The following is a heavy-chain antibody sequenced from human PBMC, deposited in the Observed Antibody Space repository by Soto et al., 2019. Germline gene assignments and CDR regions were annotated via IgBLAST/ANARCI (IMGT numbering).Heavy chain of an antibody. Sequence: EVQLLESGGGLVQPGGSLRLSCAASGFTFSSYAMSWVRQAPGKGLEWVSAISGSGGSTYYADSVKGRFTISRDNSKNTLYLQMNSLRAEDTAVYYWAKDRELGQLLKSLEVFDYWGQGTLVTVSS. CDR2: ISGSGGST. CDR1: GFTFSSYA. J-gene: IGHJ4*02. V-gene: IGHV3-23*01. CDR3: AKDRELGQLLKSLEVFDY. D-gene: IGHD2-2*01.